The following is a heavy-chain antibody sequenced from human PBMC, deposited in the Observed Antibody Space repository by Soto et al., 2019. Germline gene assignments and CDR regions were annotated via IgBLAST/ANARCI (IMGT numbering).Heavy chain of an antibody. J-gene: IGHJ5*02. V-gene: IGHV4-31*03. D-gene: IGHD2-2*01. CDR3: ARVVVPAAEPAGGSNWFDP. Sequence: QVQLQESGPGLVKPSQTLSLTCTVSGGSISSGGYYWSWIRQHPGKGLEWIGYIYYSGSTYYNPSLKSRVTISVDTSKNQFSLKLSSVTAADTAVYYCARVVVPAAEPAGGSNWFDPWGQGTLVTVSS. CDR2: IYYSGST. CDR1: GGSISSGGYY.